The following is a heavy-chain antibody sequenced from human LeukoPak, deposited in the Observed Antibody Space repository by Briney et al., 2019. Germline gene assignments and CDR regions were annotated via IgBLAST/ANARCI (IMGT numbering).Heavy chain of an antibody. CDR2: IYRGGST. V-gene: IGHV3-53*01. J-gene: IGHJ4*02. CDR1: GFTFSSSV. D-gene: IGHD3-9*01. Sequence: PGGSLRLSCVASGFTFSSSVMGWVRQAPGKGLEWVSVIYRGGSTYYADSVKGRFTISRDSSKNTLDLLVNSLRAEDTAVYYCAAMGPIFWTAYWGQGTLVTVSS. CDR3: AAMGPIFWTAY.